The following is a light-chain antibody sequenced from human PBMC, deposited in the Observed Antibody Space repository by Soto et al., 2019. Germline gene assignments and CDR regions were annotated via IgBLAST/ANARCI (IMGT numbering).Light chain of an antibody. Sequence: QSVLTQPASVSGSPGQSITISCTGTSSDVGDYNYVSWYQQHPGKAPKIMIYEVSHRLSGVSNRFSGSKSGYTASLTISGLQDEDEADYYCSSYISNSIVVFGGGTKLTVL. V-gene: IGLV2-14*01. CDR3: SSYISNSIVV. CDR1: SSDVGDYNY. J-gene: IGLJ2*01. CDR2: EVS.